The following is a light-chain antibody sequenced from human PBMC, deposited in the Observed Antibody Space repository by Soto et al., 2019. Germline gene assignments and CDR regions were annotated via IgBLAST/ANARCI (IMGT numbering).Light chain of an antibody. CDR2: GAS. J-gene: IGKJ1*01. Sequence: EIVLTQSPGTLSLSPGERATLSCRASQTVSSSSLAWYLQKPGQAPRLLIYGASSRATGIPDRFSGSGSGTDFTLTISRLEPEDFAVYYCQQYGSSPATFGQGTKVEIK. CDR3: QQYGSSPAT. V-gene: IGKV3-20*01. CDR1: QTVSSSS.